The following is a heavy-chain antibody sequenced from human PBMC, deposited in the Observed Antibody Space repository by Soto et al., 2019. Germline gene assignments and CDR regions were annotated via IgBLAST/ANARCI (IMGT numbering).Heavy chain of an antibody. Sequence: GGSLRLSCAASGFTFSSYEMNWVRQAPGKGLEWVSYISSSGSTIYYADSVKGRFTISRDNAKNSLYLQMNSLRAEDTAVYYCARGLLFTRGELFDYWGQGTLVTVSS. CDR3: ARGLLFTRGELFDY. V-gene: IGHV3-48*03. CDR2: ISSSGSTI. CDR1: GFTFSSYE. D-gene: IGHD1-7*01. J-gene: IGHJ4*02.